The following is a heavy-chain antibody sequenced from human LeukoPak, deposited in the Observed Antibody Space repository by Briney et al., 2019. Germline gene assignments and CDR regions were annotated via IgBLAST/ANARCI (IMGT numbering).Heavy chain of an antibody. CDR1: GYTFTSYG. J-gene: IGHJ3*02. Sequence: ASVKVSCKASGYTFTSYGISWVRQAPGQGLEWMGWIGAYNGNTNYAQKLQGRVTMTTDTSTSTAYMELRSLRSDDTAVYYCARDWNYYDSSGYYQAAFDIWGQGTMVTVSS. V-gene: IGHV1-18*01. CDR2: IGAYNGNT. D-gene: IGHD3-22*01. CDR3: ARDWNYYDSSGYYQAAFDI.